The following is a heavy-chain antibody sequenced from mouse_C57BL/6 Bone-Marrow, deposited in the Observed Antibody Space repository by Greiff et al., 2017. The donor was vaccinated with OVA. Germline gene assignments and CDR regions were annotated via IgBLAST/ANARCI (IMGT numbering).Heavy chain of an antibody. V-gene: IGHV5-4*01. Sequence: EVMLVESGGGLVKPGGSLKLSCAASGFTFSSYAMSWVRQTPEKRLEWVATISDGGSYTYYPDNVKGRFTISRDNAKNNLYLQMSHLKSEDTAMYYCARDGGSSTGYFDYWGQGTTLTVSS. CDR2: ISDGGSYT. CDR3: ARDGGSSTGYFDY. D-gene: IGHD1-1*01. CDR1: GFTFSSYA. J-gene: IGHJ2*01.